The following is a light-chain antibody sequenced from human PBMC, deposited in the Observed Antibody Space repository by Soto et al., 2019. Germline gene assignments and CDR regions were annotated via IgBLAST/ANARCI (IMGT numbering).Light chain of an antibody. CDR1: QDIGNG. Sequence: AIQMTQSTSSLYASVGDRVTITCRASQDIGNGLGWYQQRPGQAPNLLIYAASSLQDGAPSRFSGNGSGTDFTLTINSLQPEDFAAYYCLQDFNVPHTFGGGTKVEIK. V-gene: IGKV1-6*02. J-gene: IGKJ4*01. CDR2: AAS. CDR3: LQDFNVPHT.